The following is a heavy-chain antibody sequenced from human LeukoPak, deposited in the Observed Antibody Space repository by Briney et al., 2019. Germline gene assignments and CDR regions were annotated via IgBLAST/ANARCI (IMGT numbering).Heavy chain of an antibody. CDR1: GFTFSSYG. V-gene: IGHV3-30*03. CDR2: ITYDGYYK. D-gene: IGHD3-16*01. Sequence: GGSLRLSCEASGFTFSSYGMHWVRQAPGRGLEWVALITYDGYYKYYADSVKGRFTISSDNAKNSLYLQMNSLRDEDTALYYCARVVRGGVFDYWGQGTLVTVSS. J-gene: IGHJ4*02. CDR3: ARVVRGGVFDY.